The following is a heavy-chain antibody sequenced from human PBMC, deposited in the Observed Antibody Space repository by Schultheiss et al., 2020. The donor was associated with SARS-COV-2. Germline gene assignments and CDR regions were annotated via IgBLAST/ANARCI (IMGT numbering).Heavy chain of an antibody. Sequence: GGSLRLSCAASGFTFSSYGMHWVRQAPGKGLEWVAVISYDGSNKYYVDSVKGRFTISRDNSKNTLYLQMNSLRAEDTAVYYCAKAPDIVVVPAANLPDYWGQGTLVTVSS. V-gene: IGHV3-30*18. CDR1: GFTFSSYG. CDR2: ISYDGSNK. D-gene: IGHD2-2*01. J-gene: IGHJ4*02. CDR3: AKAPDIVVVPAANLPDY.